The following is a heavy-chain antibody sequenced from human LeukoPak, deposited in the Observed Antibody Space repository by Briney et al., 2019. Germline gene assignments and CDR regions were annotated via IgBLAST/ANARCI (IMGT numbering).Heavy chain of an antibody. CDR2: INPQGTST. D-gene: IGHD5-12*01. V-gene: IGHV3-21*06. J-gene: IGHJ4*02. CDR3: ARDFTGESGYSGY. CDR1: GFTFSSYS. Sequence: GGCLRLSCAASGFTFSSYSMNWVRQAPGRGLEWVSSINPQGTSTWNADSVKGRFTISRDNAKNSLYLQTNSLSAEDTGVYYCARDFTGESGYSGYWGQGTLVTVSS.